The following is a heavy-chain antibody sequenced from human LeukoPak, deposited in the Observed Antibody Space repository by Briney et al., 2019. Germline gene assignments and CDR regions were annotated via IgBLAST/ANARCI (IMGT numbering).Heavy chain of an antibody. V-gene: IGHV3-48*04. J-gene: IGHJ4*02. CDR2: ITGATGST. Sequence: GGSLRLSCAASGFTFRSYIMNWVRQAPGKGLEWVSCITGATGSTNYADSVKGRFTISRDNAKNSVFLQMNSLRAEDSAVYYCARAPGHSSSYYGTLDSWGQGTLVTVSS. CDR1: GFTFRSYI. D-gene: IGHD6-13*01. CDR3: ARAPGHSSSYYGTLDS.